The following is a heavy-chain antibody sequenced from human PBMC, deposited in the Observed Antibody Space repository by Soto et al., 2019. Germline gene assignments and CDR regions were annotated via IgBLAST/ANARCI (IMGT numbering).Heavy chain of an antibody. CDR2: IIPMLDIT. CDR3: TLGSWSAETFDI. CDR1: GGTFSTYT. Sequence: SVKVSCKACGGTFSTYTIIWVRQAPGQGLEWMGRIIPMLDITNTAQSFQGRVMITADKSTSTAYLELSALRSDDTAIYFCTLGSWSAETFDIWGRGTMVTVSS. D-gene: IGHD6-13*01. J-gene: IGHJ3*02. V-gene: IGHV1-69*02.